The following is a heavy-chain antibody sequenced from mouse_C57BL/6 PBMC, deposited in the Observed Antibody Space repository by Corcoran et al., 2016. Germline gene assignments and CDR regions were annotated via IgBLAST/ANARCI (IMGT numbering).Heavy chain of an antibody. D-gene: IGHD1-1*01. CDR3: ARGIWDYGSDY. CDR2: INTYSGVP. CDR1: GYTFTTYG. J-gene: IGHJ2*01. Sequence: QIQLVQSGPELKQPGETVKISCKASGYTFTTYGMSWVKQAPGKGLKWMGWINTYSGVPTYADDFKGRFAFSLETSASTAYLQINNLKNEDTATYCCARGIWDYGSDYCRQGTTLTAS. V-gene: IGHV9-3*01.